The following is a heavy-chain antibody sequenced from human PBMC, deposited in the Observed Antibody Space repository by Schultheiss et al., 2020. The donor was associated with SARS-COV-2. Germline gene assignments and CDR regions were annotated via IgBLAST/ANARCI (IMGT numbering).Heavy chain of an antibody. D-gene: IGHD4-17*01. Sequence: SETLSLTCAVSGGSISSSNWWSWVRQPPGKGLEWIGEIYHSGSTNYNPSLKSRVTISVDKSKNQFSLKLSSVTAADTAVYYCARAPTDYGDYGGHYYGMDVWGQGTTVTVSS. CDR2: IYHSGST. J-gene: IGHJ6*02. V-gene: IGHV4-4*02. CDR1: GGSISSSNW. CDR3: ARAPTDYGDYGGHYYGMDV.